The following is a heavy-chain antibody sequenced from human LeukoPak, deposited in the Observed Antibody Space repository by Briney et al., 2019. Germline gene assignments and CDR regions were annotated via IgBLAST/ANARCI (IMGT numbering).Heavy chain of an antibody. CDR3: ARSYYDYWSGYSNNWFDP. J-gene: IGHJ5*02. Sequence: PGGSLRLSCAASGFTFSSYAMHWVRQAPGKGLEWVAVISYDGSNKYYADSVKGRFTISRDNSKNTLYLKMNSLRAEDTAVYYCARSYYDYWSGYSNNWFDPWGQGTLVTVSS. CDR2: ISYDGSNK. D-gene: IGHD3-3*01. V-gene: IGHV3-30-3*01. CDR1: GFTFSSYA.